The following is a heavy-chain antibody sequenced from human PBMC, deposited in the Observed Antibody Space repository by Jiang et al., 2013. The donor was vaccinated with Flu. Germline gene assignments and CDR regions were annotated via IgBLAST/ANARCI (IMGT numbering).Heavy chain of an antibody. CDR1: GASINSYY. Sequence: GPGLVRPSETLSLTCTVSGASINSYYWSWIRQSAGKGLEWIGRVFTSGSTNYNPSLKSRVSMSVDTWENQLSLKLTSVTAADTAVYYCARDDDLNWFDTWGQGTLVTVSS. V-gene: IGHV4-4*07. CDR2: VFTSGST. D-gene: IGHD3-3*01. CDR3: ARDDDLNWFDT. J-gene: IGHJ5*02.